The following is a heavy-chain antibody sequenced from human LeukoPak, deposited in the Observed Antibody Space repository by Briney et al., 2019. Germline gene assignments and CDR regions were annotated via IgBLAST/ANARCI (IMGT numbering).Heavy chain of an antibody. CDR1: GFSVSSNY. J-gene: IGHJ4*02. CDR3: ARLIGDRTIYDY. D-gene: IGHD6-6*01. Sequence: GGSLRLSCAASGFSVSSNYMSWVRQAPGKGLEWVALIYSDETTYYADSVRGRFTISRDNAMNSFFLQMNSLRAEDTAVYYCARLIGDRTIYDYWGQGTLVTVSS. CDR2: IYSDETT. V-gene: IGHV3-53*01.